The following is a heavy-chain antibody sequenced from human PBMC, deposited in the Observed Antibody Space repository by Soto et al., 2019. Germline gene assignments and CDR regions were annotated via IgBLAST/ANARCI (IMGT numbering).Heavy chain of an antibody. D-gene: IGHD3-22*01. J-gene: IGHJ4*02. CDR3: ARSSGYYLIDAY. Sequence: QVQLVQSGAEEKKPGASVKVSCKASGYTFTSYAMHWVRQAPGQRLEWMGWINAGNGNTKYSQKFQGRVNITRDTSASTADMELSSLRSEDTAGYYGARSSGYYLIDAYWGQGTLVTVSS. CDR2: INAGNGNT. V-gene: IGHV1-3*05. CDR1: GYTFTSYA.